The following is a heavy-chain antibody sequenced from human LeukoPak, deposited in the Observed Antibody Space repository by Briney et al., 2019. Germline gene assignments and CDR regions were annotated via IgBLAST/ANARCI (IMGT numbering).Heavy chain of an antibody. D-gene: IGHD3-9*01. J-gene: IGHJ6*02. CDR3: AKDLILTGYYSERYYYGMDV. V-gene: IGHV3-23*01. Sequence: GGSLRLSCAASGFTFSSYAMSWVRQAPGKGLEWVSAISGSGGSTYYADSVKGRFTISRDNSKNTLYLQMNSLRAEDTAVYYCAKDLILTGYYSERYYYGMDVWGQGTTVTVSS. CDR1: GFTFSSYA. CDR2: ISGSGGST.